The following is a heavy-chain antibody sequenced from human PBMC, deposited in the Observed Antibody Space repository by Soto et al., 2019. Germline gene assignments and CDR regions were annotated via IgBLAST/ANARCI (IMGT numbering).Heavy chain of an antibody. CDR2: INPNGGST. V-gene: IGHV1-46*03. CDR1: GYTFTSYY. CDR3: SRGLGSGDY. J-gene: IGHJ4*02. D-gene: IGHD3-10*01. Sequence: QVQLVQSGAEVKNPGASVTVSCRASGYTFTSYYIHWVRQAPGQGLEWLAIINPNGGSTNYAQRFQGRVTVTRDTSTSIVYMELSSLRSEDTAVYYCSRGLGSGDYWGQGTLDTVSS.